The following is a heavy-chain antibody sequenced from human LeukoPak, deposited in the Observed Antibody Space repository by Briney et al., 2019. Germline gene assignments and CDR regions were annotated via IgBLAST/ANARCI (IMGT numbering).Heavy chain of an antibody. J-gene: IGHJ6*02. V-gene: IGHV1-8*01. Sequence: ASVKVSCTASGYTFTSYDINWVRQATGQGLEWMGWKNPTSGRTGFAQSFQGRLTMTTDTSTSTAYMELSSLTSEDTAVYYCARGPVKPHGLDVGGQGTTVTVSS. CDR3: ARGPVKPHGLDV. CDR1: GYTFTSYD. CDR2: KNPTSGRT. D-gene: IGHD2-2*03.